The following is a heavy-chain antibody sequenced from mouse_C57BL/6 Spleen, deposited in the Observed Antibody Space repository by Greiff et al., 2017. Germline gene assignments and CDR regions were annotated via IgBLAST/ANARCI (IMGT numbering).Heavy chain of an antibody. V-gene: IGHV1-82*01. Sequence: QVQLQQPGTELVKPGASVKLSCKASGYTFTSYWMHWVKQRPGKGLEWIGRIYPGDGDTNYNGKFKGKATLTADKSSSTAYMQLSSLTSEDSAVXFCARYYGSRYYCDYWGQGTTLTVSS. CDR2: IYPGDGDT. J-gene: IGHJ2*01. D-gene: IGHD1-1*01. CDR3: ARYYGSRYYCDY. CDR1: GYTFTSYW.